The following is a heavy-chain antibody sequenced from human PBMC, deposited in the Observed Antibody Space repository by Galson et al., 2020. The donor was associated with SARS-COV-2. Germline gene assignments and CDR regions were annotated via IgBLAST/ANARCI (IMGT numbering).Heavy chain of an antibody. CDR3: ARGNEFRPYSAFNN. V-gene: IGHV4-38-2*01. D-gene: IGHD1-26*01. CDR2: IYHSGNT. J-gene: IGHJ4*02. Sequence: SETLSLTCAVSGYSISSGYHWGWIRQHPGKGLECIGSIYHSGNTYYNPSLESRVTISVDTSKNQFSLKLSSVTAADTAVYYCARGNEFRPYSAFNNWGQGTLVTVSS. CDR1: GYSISSGYH.